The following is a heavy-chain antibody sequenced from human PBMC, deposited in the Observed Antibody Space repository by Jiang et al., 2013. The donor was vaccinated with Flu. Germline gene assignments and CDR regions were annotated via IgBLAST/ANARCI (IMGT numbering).Heavy chain of an antibody. CDR1: GFTFSSYS. CDR2: ISSSSSYI. CDR3: ARGHSITGRLRD. J-gene: IGHJ4*02. Sequence: SGGGLVKPGGSLRLSCAASGFTFSSYSMNWVRQAPGKGLEWVSSISSSSSYIYYADSVKGRFTISRDNAKNSLYLQMNSLRAEDTAVYYCARGHSITGRLRDWGQGTLVTVSS. D-gene: IGHD1-20*01. V-gene: IGHV3-21*01.